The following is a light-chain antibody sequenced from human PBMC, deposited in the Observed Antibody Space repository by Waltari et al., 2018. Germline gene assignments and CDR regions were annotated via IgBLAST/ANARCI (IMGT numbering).Light chain of an antibody. Sequence: QSVLTQPPSASGTPGQRVTISCSGSSSNIGHNTVAWYEQFPGMAPRLLIYSNNERPSGVPDRFSGSKSGSSASLTISGLHFEDEADYYCATWDDSLNGRVFGGGTKLTVL. CDR1: SSNIGHNT. CDR2: SNN. J-gene: IGLJ3*02. V-gene: IGLV1-44*01. CDR3: ATWDDSLNGRV.